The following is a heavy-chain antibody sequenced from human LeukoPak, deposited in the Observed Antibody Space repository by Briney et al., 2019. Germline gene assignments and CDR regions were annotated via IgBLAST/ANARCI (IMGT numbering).Heavy chain of an antibody. Sequence: PGGSMRLSCAASAFTFSSYEMKWGRQAEVKGLESISYISSSESTTYYADSVTGRFTISTDNAKSSLYLQMNSLRAEDTAIYFCVAYNSRWGQGTLVTVSS. CDR2: ISSSESTT. J-gene: IGHJ4*02. D-gene: IGHD3-22*01. CDR1: AFTFSSYE. CDR3: VAYNSR. V-gene: IGHV3-48*03.